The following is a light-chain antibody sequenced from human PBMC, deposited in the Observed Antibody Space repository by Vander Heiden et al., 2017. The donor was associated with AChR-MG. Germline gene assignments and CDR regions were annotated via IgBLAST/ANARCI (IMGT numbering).Light chain of an antibody. CDR1: QTISSW. CDR3: QQDNSYYT. V-gene: IGKV1-5*03. CDR2: KAS. J-gene: IGKJ2*01. Sequence: DIQMTQSPSTLSASVGDRVTITCRASQTISSWLAWYQQKPGKAPNLLIYKASTLESGVPSRFSGSGSGTEFTLTISSLQPDDFATYYCQQDNSYYTFGQGTKLEIK.